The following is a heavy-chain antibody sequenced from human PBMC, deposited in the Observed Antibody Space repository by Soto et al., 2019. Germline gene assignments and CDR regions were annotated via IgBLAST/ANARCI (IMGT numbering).Heavy chain of an antibody. D-gene: IGHD3-3*01. V-gene: IGHV4-61*01. CDR1: GGSVSSGSYY. CDR3: ARDWKITIFGVVLLNYYYGMDV. CDR2: IYYSGST. J-gene: IGHJ6*02. Sequence: SETLSLTCTVSGGSVSSGSYYWSWIRQPPGKGLEWIGYIYYSGSTNYNPSLKSRVTISVDTSKNQFSLKLSSVTAADTAVYYCARDWKITIFGVVLLNYYYGMDVWGQGTTVTVSS.